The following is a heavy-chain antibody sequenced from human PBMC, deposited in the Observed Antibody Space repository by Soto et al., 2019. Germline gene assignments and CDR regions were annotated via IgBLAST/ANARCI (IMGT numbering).Heavy chain of an antibody. CDR2: IKEDGSDK. CDR1: GFTFSRHW. J-gene: IGHJ6*02. D-gene: IGHD3-9*01. CDR3: ARAYDILTSRHYYYYGMDV. V-gene: IGHV3-7*03. Sequence: PGGSLRLSCAASGFTFSRHWMIWVRQAPGKGLEWVANIKEDGSDKNYVDSVKGRFTISRDNAKNSLYLQMNSLRAEDTAVYYCARAYDILTSRHYYYYGMDVWGQGTTVTVSS.